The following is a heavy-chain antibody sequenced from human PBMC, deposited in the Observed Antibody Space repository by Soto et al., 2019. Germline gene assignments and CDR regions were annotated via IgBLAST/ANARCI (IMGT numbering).Heavy chain of an antibody. CDR3: ARVRNNDYVWGSYRYTSFDY. V-gene: IGHV4-30-4*01. D-gene: IGHD3-16*02. CDR1: GGSISSGDYY. Sequence: LSLTCTVSGGSISSGDYYWSWIRQPPGKGLEWIGYIYYSGSTYYNPSLKSRVTISVDTSKNQFSLKLSSVTAADTAVYYCARVRNNDYVWGSYRYTSFDYWGPRTRVTFXS. CDR2: IYYSGST. J-gene: IGHJ4*02.